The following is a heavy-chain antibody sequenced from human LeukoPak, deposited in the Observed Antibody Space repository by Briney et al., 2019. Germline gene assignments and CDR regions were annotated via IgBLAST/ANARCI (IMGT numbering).Heavy chain of an antibody. J-gene: IGHJ6*02. Sequence: GGSLRLSCEASGFPFSGSAIDWVRQAPGKGLEWVGRIRSRANSYVAQYQPSLIGRILISRDDSRDTAYLQMHSLSPADTAVYYCSRQTDTYCSRANCYGDNFYGLDVWGQGTRVTVSS. CDR1: GFPFSGSA. CDR2: IRSRANSYVA. CDR3: SRQTDTYCSRANCYGDNFYGLDV. D-gene: IGHD2-2*01. V-gene: IGHV3-73*01.